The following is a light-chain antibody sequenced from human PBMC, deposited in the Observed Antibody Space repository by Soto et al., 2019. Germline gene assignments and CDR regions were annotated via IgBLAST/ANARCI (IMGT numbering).Light chain of an antibody. J-gene: IGKJ3*01. CDR2: WAS. CDR3: QQYYSTPLT. Sequence: DIVMTQSPDSLAVSLGERATINCKSSQSVLYSSNNKNYLAWYQQKPGQPPKLLIYWASTRESGVADRFSGSGSGTDFTLTISSLQAEDVAVYHCQQYYSTPLTFGPGTKVDIK. V-gene: IGKV4-1*01. CDR1: QSVLYSSNNKNY.